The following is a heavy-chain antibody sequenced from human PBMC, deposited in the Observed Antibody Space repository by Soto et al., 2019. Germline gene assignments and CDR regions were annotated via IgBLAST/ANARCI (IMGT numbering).Heavy chain of an antibody. D-gene: IGHD1-26*01. V-gene: IGHV3-23*01. CDR1: GFTFSSYP. CDR2: ISGGGTYT. J-gene: IGHJ1*01. Sequence: EVQLLESGGGLVQPGGSLRLSCAASGFTFSSYPMSWVRQAPGKGLEWVSSISGGGTYTYNADSVKGRFTISRDNSRNTLYLQMNSLRAEDTAIYYCAKDGKGGSYSPEYFQHWGQGTLLTVSS. CDR3: AKDGKGGSYSPEYFQH.